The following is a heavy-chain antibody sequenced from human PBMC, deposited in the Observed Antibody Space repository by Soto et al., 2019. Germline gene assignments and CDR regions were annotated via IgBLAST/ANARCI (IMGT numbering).Heavy chain of an antibody. CDR1: GYIFTGYF. D-gene: IGHD4-17*01. CDR3: VRWGYGSNSLEF. CDR2: IRPNSGDT. V-gene: IGHV1-2*06. Sequence: ASVKVSCKTSGYIFTGYFIHLVGQTPGQGLQWMGRIRPNSGDTKYGQTFQGRVTFTRDTSTSTAYMELSGLRSDDTALSYCVRWGYGSNSLEFWGQGTLVTVSS. J-gene: IGHJ4*03.